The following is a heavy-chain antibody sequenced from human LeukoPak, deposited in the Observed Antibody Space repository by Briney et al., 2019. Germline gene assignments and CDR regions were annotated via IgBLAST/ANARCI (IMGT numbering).Heavy chain of an antibody. Sequence: GASVKVSFKASGYTFTSYVISWVRQAPGQGLEWMGWISAYNGNTNYAQKLQGRVTITTDTYTSTDYMELRSLRSDDTDVYYCAGGYSSSPRRPPFDYWGQGTLVTVSP. D-gene: IGHD6-6*01. CDR3: AGGYSSSPRRPPFDY. CDR1: GYTFTSYV. V-gene: IGHV1-18*01. J-gene: IGHJ4*02. CDR2: ISAYNGNT.